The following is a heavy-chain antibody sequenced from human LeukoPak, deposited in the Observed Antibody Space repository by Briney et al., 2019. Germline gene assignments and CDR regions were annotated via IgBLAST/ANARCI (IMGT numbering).Heavy chain of an antibody. CDR2: IYYSGST. D-gene: IGHD4-11*01. CDR3: ARVMYSNYDEGYFDY. V-gene: IGHV4-59*01. CDR1: GGSISSYY. J-gene: IGHJ4*02. Sequence: PSETLSLTCTVSGGSISSYYWSWIRQPPGKGLEWIGYIYYSGSTNYNPSLKSRVTISVDTSKNQFSLKPSSVTAADTAVYYCARVMYSNYDEGYFDYWGQGTLVTVSS.